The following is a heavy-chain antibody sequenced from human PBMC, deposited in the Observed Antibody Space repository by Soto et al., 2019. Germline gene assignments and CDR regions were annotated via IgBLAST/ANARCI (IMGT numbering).Heavy chain of an antibody. CDR2: IYYSGST. Sequence: PSETLSLTCTVSGGSISSSSYYWGWIRQPPGKGLEWIGSIYYSGSTYYNPSLKSRVTISVDTSKNQFSLKLSSVTAADTAVYYCARRFLRGGYCSGGSCSDAFDIWGQGTMVTVS. J-gene: IGHJ3*02. D-gene: IGHD2-15*01. V-gene: IGHV4-39*01. CDR3: ARRFLRGGYCSGGSCSDAFDI. CDR1: GGSISSSSYY.